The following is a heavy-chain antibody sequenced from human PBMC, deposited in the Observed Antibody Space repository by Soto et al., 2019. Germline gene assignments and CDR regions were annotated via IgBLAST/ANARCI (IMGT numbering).Heavy chain of an antibody. V-gene: IGHV3-33*01. CDR2: IWYDGSNK. CDR3: AREANCSSTSCYYYYYMDV. D-gene: IGHD2-2*01. J-gene: IGHJ6*03. CDR1: GFTFSSYG. Sequence: GGFLRLSCAASGFTFSSYGMHWVRQAPGKGLEWVAVIWYDGSNKYYADSVKGRFTISRDNSKNTLYLQMNSLRAEDTAVYYCAREANCSSTSCYYYYYMDVWGKGTTVTVSS.